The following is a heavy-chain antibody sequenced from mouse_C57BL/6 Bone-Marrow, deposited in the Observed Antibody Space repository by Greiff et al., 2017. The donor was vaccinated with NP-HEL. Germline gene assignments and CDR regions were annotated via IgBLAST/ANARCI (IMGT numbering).Heavy chain of an antibody. CDR3: ARGGFPFAY. J-gene: IGHJ3*01. V-gene: IGHV3-6*01. CDR2: ISYDGSN. CDR1: GYSITSGYY. Sequence: DVKLVESGPGLVKPSQSLSLTCSVTGYSITSGYYWNWIRQFPGNNLEWMGYISYDGSNNYNPSLKNRISITRDTSKNQFFLKLNSVTTEDTATYYCARGGFPFAYWGQGTLVTVSA.